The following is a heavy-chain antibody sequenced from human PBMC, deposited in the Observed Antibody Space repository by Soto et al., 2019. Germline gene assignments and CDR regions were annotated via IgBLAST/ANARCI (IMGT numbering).Heavy chain of an antibody. CDR3: ARSGYCSSTSCYTGEFHYYYGMDV. CDR1: GYSFTSYW. CDR2: IYPGDSDT. V-gene: IGHV5-51*01. D-gene: IGHD2-2*02. Sequence: PGESLKISCKGSGYSFTSYWIGWVRQMPGKGLGWMGIIYPGDSDTRYSPSFQGQVTISADKSIGTAYLQWSSLKASDTAMYYCARSGYCSSTSCYTGEFHYYYGMDVWGQGTTVTVSS. J-gene: IGHJ6*02.